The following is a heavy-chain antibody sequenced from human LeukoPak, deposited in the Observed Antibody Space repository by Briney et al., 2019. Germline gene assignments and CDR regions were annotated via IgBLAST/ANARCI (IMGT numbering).Heavy chain of an antibody. D-gene: IGHD2-2*01. CDR1: GGSFSAFY. CDR2: VNHSGST. J-gene: IGHJ4*02. V-gene: IGHV4-34*01. CDR3: ARAAYCSSTNCYGFDY. Sequence: SETLSLTCSVYGGSFSAFYWNWIRQPPGKGLEWVGEVNHSGSTYYNPSLKSRVTFSVDTSKKQFSLKLTSVTAADTAVYYCARAAYCSSTNCYGFDYWGQGTLVTVSS.